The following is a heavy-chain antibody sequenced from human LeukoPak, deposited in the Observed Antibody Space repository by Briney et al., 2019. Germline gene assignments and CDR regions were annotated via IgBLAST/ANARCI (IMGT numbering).Heavy chain of an antibody. J-gene: IGHJ6*03. CDR3: AREVRTILYYYYYMDV. V-gene: IGHV3-30*02. CDR1: GFTFSSYG. Sequence: GGSLRLSCAASGFTFSSYGMHWVRQAPGKGLEWVAFIRYDGSNKYYADSVKGRFTISRDNSKNTLYLQMNSLRAEDTAVYYCAREVRTILYYYYYMDVWGKGTTVTVSS. D-gene: IGHD2-21*01. CDR2: IRYDGSNK.